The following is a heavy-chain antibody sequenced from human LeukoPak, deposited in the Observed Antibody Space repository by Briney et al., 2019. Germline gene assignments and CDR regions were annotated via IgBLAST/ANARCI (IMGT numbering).Heavy chain of an antibody. CDR2: MSHTGETI. J-gene: IGHJ4*02. V-gene: IGHV3-11*01. D-gene: IGHD6-13*01. Sequence: GGSLILSCAVSGLSFSDYFMSWIRQAPGKGLEWVSYMSHTGETIYYADSVKGRFTISRDNTNNLLYLQMNSLRADDTAVYYCAGDVGRSWAWFFDYWGQGTLVSVSS. CDR1: GLSFSDYF. CDR3: AGDVGRSWAWFFDY.